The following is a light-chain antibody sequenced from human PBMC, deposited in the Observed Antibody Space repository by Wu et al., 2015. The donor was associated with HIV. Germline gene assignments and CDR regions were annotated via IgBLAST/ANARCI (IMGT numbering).Light chain of an antibody. V-gene: IGKV1-33*01. Sequence: DTQMTQSPSSLSASVRDRVSITCQASHDIANYLSWYQQKPGKAPKLLIYDASHLETGVPSRFSGGGSGTHFTLIINSLQPEDLATYFCQQYDNLPVTFGGGTKVEIK. CDR2: DAS. CDR3: QQYDNLPVT. J-gene: IGKJ4*01. CDR1: HDIANY.